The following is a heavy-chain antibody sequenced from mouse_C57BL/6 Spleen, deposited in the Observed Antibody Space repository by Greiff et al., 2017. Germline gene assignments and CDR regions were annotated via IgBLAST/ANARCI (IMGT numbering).Heavy chain of an antibody. CDR3: ATYDYPFAY. J-gene: IGHJ3*01. Sequence: VKLQQSGPELVKPGASVKISCKASGYAFSSSWMNWVKQRPGKGLEWIGRIYPGDGDTNYNGKFKGKATLTADKSSSTAYMQLSSLTSEDSAVYFCATYDYPFAYWGQGTLVTVSA. V-gene: IGHV1-82*01. CDR2: IYPGDGDT. D-gene: IGHD2-4*01. CDR1: GYAFSSSW.